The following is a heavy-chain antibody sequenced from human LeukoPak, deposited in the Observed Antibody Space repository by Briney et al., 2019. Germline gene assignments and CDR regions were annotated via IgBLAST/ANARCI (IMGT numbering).Heavy chain of an antibody. J-gene: IGHJ5*02. D-gene: IGHD6-13*01. Sequence: GGSLRLSCAASGFTFSNYAMHWVRQAPGKGLEWVAIISFDESNKYYADSVKGRFTISRDNAKNSLYLQMNSLRAEDTAVYYCAREKGASIAAAGTGWFDPWGQGTLATVSS. V-gene: IGHV3-30*04. CDR1: GFTFSNYA. CDR3: AREKGASIAAAGTGWFDP. CDR2: ISFDESNK.